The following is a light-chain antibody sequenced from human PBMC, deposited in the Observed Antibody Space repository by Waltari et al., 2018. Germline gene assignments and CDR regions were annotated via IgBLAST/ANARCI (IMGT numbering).Light chain of an antibody. Sequence: QSALIQPRAVSRSPGQSVIISCTGASSDVGAYDYLSWYQQHPGKAPTPIIYDVNNRPSVVPDRFSGSKSGNTASLTISGLQAEDEADYYCCSYAGNYANYVFGTGTKLT. J-gene: IGLJ1*01. CDR2: DVN. CDR3: CSYAGNYANYV. CDR1: SSDVGAYDY. V-gene: IGLV2-11*01.